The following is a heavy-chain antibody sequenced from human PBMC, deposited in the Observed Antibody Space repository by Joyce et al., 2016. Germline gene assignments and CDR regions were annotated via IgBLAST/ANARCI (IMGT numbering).Heavy chain of an antibody. Sequence: QVHLQESGPGLVKPSETLSLTCTVSGDSVTSVFWNWIRQPPGKGLEWVAHISSTGSTKYNPSLKSRATISLDAPRNQFSLKLTSVTAADTAIYYCARDGGYYFDYWGQGTLVAVSS. D-gene: IGHD3-16*01. J-gene: IGHJ4*02. CDR3: ARDGGYYFDY. V-gene: IGHV4-59*02. CDR2: ISSTGST. CDR1: GDSVTSVF.